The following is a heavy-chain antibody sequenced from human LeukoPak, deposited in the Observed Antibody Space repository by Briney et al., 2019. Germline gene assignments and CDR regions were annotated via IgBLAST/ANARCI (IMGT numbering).Heavy chain of an antibody. CDR2: ISSSGSTI. CDR1: GFTFSDYY. CDR3: AKSRRYSSSWYRGDYYYGMDV. J-gene: IGHJ6*02. V-gene: IGHV3-11*01. D-gene: IGHD6-13*01. Sequence: GGSLRLSCAASGFTFSDYYMSWIRQAPGKGLEWVSYISSSGSTIYYADSVKGRFTISRDNAKNSLYLQMNSLRAEDTAVYYCAKSRRYSSSWYRGDYYYGMDVWGQGTTVTVSS.